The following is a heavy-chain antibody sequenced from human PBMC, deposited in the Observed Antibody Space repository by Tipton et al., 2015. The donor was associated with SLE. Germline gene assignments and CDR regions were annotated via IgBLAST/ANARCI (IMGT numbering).Heavy chain of an antibody. CDR1: GFTFSSYG. D-gene: IGHD2-2*01. CDR2: IWYDGSNT. J-gene: IGHJ4*02. V-gene: IGHV3-30*18. Sequence: SLRLSCVASGFTFSSYGMHWVRQAPGKGLEWVAVIWYDGSNTHYADSVKGRFTISRDNSKNTLYLQMNSLRPEDTAVYYCAKSGYCTSTSCFFDYWGQGALVTVSS. CDR3: AKSGYCTSTSCFFDY.